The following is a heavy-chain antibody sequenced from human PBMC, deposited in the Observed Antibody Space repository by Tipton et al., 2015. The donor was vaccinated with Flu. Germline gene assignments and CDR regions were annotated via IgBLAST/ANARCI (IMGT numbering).Heavy chain of an antibody. V-gene: IGHV3-48*03. Sequence: AVSGFTFSYYEMNWVRQAPGKGLEWVSYISSNTNTIYYADSVKGRFTISRDNAKNSLYLQMNSLRAEDTAVYYCARDHPEYVDNPQWYFDLWGRGTLVAVSS. CDR2: ISSNTNTI. CDR3: ARDHPEYVDNPQWYFDL. J-gene: IGHJ2*01. CDR1: GFTFSYYE. D-gene: IGHD3-16*01.